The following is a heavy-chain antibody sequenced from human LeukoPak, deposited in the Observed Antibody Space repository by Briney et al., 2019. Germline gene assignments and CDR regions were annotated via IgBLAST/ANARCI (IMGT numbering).Heavy chain of an antibody. CDR3: ARGGGGSGWYEDFMADYFDY. J-gene: IGHJ4*02. CDR1: GGTFSSYA. Sequence: SVKVSCKASGGTFSSYAISWVRQAPGQGLEWMGGIIPIFGTANYAQKFQGRVTITADKSTSTAYMELSSLRSEDTAVYYCARGGGGSGWYEDFMADYFDYWGQGTLVTVSS. D-gene: IGHD6-19*01. V-gene: IGHV1-69*06. CDR2: IIPIFGTA.